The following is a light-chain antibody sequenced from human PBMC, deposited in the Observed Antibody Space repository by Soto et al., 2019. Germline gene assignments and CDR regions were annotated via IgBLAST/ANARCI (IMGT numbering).Light chain of an antibody. J-gene: IGLJ2*01. CDR2: DVS. V-gene: IGLV2-14*01. Sequence: QSALTQPASVSGSPRQSITISCTGTSSDVGGYNYVSWYQQHPGKAPKLMIYDVSNRPSGVSNRFSGSKSGNTASLTISGLQAEDEADYYCSSYTSSSTVVFAGGTKLTFL. CDR3: SSYTSSSTVV. CDR1: SSDVGGYNY.